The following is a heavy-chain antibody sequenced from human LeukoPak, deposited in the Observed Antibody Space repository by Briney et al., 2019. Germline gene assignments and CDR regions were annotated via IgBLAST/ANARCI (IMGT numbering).Heavy chain of an antibody. Sequence: SGGSLRLSYAPSGLPYSSHAMSWVRPAPGKGREWVSAISDSGGSTYYADSVKGRFTISRDNEKNTLYLQMNSLRAEDTAVYYCAKHGSGSYYLWIVSDWFDPWGQGTLVTVPS. D-gene: IGHD3-10*01. CDR2: ISDSGGST. J-gene: IGHJ5*02. CDR1: GLPYSSHA. CDR3: AKHGSGSYYLWIVSDWFDP. V-gene: IGHV3-23*01.